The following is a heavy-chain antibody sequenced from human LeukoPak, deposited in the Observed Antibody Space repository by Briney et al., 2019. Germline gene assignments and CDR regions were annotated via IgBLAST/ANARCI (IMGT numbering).Heavy chain of an antibody. CDR1: GFTFKTYA. CDR2: ITGSGVST. Sequence: PGGSLRLSCAASGFTFKTYAMNWVRQAPGKGPEWVSTITGSGVSTYYADSVKGRFTLSRDNSKNTLYLQMNSLRAEDTAVYYCAKPNYYDSSGYPSRDYWGQGTLVTVSS. J-gene: IGHJ4*02. CDR3: AKPNYYDSSGYPSRDY. V-gene: IGHV3-23*01. D-gene: IGHD3-22*01.